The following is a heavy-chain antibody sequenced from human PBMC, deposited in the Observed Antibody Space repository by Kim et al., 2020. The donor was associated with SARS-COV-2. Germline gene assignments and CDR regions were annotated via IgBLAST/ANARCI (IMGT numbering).Heavy chain of an antibody. Sequence: SETLSLTCTVSGGSISSYYWSWIRQPAGKGLEWIGRIYTSGSTNYNPSLKSRVTMSVDTSKNQFSLKLSSVTAADTAVYYCARDPSGGSGSYYPPFDYWGQGTLVTVSS. D-gene: IGHD3-10*01. J-gene: IGHJ4*02. V-gene: IGHV4-4*07. CDR1: GGSISSYY. CDR2: IYTSGST. CDR3: ARDPSGGSGSYYPPFDY.